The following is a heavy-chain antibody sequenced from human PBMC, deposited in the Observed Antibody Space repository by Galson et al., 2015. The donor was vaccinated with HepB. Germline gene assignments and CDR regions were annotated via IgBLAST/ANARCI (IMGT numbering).Heavy chain of an antibody. CDR3: AKDRWRGSYFDY. J-gene: IGHJ4*02. D-gene: IGHD1-26*01. CDR2: ISYDGSNK. V-gene: IGHV3-30*18. Sequence: SLRLSCAASEFTFSSYGMHLVRQAPGKGLEWVTFISYDGSNKDYTDSVKGRFTISRDNSKNTLYLQMNSLRAEDTAVYYCAKDRWRGSYFDYWGQGTLVTVSS. CDR1: EFTFSSYG.